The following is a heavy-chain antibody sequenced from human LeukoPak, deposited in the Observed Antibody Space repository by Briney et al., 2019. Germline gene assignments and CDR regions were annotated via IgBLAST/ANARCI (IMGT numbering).Heavy chain of an antibody. CDR1: GFTFSSYG. D-gene: IGHD6-13*01. V-gene: IGHV3-30*18. CDR2: ISYDGSNK. CDR3: AKESRASSSWYVATGNYFDY. Sequence: PGRSLRLSCAASGFTFSSYGMHWVRQAPGKGLEGVAVISYDGSNKYYADSVKGRFTISRDNSKNTLYLQMNSLRAEDTAVYYCAKESRASSSWYVATGNYFDYWGQGTLVTVSS. J-gene: IGHJ4*02.